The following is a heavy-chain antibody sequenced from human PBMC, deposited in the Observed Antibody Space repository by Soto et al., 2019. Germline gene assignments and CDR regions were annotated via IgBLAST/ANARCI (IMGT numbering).Heavy chain of an antibody. CDR3: AKAPSTDRNSGACSLRS. CDR1: GFTFSNYG. D-gene: IGHD2-21*02. V-gene: IGHV3-23*01. Sequence: EVQLLESGGGLVQPGGSLRLSCAASGFTFSNYGMSWVRQAPGKGLEWVSSISGGNTFYAGSVKGRFTISRDNSKDTLYLQMNSLTAEDTTVYYCAKAPSTDRNSGACSLRSWGKGTLVTVSS. CDR2: ISGGNT. J-gene: IGHJ5*02.